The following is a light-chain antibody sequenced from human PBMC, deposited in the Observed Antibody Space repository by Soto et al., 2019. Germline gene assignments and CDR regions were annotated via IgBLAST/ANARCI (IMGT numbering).Light chain of an antibody. J-gene: IGLJ2*01. V-gene: IGLV4-69*01. CDR3: QTWGTGIRV. Sequence: QPVLTQSPSASASLGASVKLTCTLSSGHSSYAIAWHQQQPEKGPRYLMKLNSDGSHSKGDGIPDRFSGSSSGAERYLPISSRQSEDEADYYCQTWGTGIRVFGRGTQVAVL. CDR1: SGHSSYA. CDR2: LNSDGSH.